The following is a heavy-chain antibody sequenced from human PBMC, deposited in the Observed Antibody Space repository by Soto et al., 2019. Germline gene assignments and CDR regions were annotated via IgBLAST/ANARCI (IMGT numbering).Heavy chain of an antibody. V-gene: IGHV4-31*03. CDR1: GGSISSGSFY. CDR2: SSDSGSS. Sequence: QVQLQESGPGLVKPSQTLTLTCTVSGGSISSGSFYWSWIRQHPGKGLEWIGHSSDSGSSYYNPCLESRVTISVDTSKNQFSLQLSAVTAADTAVYFCARTTFYDIFTAYSSLFDYWGQGTLVTVSS. J-gene: IGHJ4*02. D-gene: IGHD3-9*01. CDR3: ARTTFYDIFTAYSSLFDY.